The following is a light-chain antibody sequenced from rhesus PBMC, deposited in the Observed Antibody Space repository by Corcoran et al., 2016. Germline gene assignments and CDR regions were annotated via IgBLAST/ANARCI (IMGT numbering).Light chain of an antibody. V-gene: IGKV1-74*01. CDR3: QHSYGIPFT. CDR1: ENVNNY. Sequence: DIQMTQSPSSLSASVGDRVTITCRASENVNNYLHWYQQKPGKAPNLLIYKASTLQSGGPSRFGGRGSGKDFTLTISSLQPEDFATYYCQHSYGIPFTFGPGTRLDI. CDR2: KAS. J-gene: IGKJ3*01.